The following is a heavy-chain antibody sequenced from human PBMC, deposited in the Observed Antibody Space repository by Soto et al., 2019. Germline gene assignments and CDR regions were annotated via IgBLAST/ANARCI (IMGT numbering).Heavy chain of an antibody. V-gene: IGHV3-48*01. J-gene: IGHJ5*02. CDR3: ARDFFDSSDYTTNWFDP. CDR1: GFTFSSYS. CDR2: ISSTSSTI. D-gene: IGHD3-22*01. Sequence: GGSLRLSCVASGFTFSSYSMNWVRQAPGKGLEWVSYISSTSSTIYYADSVKGRFTISRDNAKNSLYLQMNSLRAEDTAVYYCARDFFDSSDYTTNWFDPWGQGTLVTVSS.